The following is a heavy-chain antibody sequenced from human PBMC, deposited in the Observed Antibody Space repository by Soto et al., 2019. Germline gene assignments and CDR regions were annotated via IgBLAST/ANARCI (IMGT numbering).Heavy chain of an antibody. J-gene: IGHJ5*02. CDR3: ARDFSRENLCWWFDP. CDR1: GYTFTSNF. V-gene: IGHV1-46*01. Sequence: QVQLVQSGGEVKKPGASVKLSCKASGYTFTSNFIHWVRQAPGQGLEWLGVINPIGTSRTYAQKFKGRITLTTDTSTATVYMELSSLRSDDTAIYYCARDFSRENLCWWFDPWGQGSLVIVSS. D-gene: IGHD2-21*01. CDR2: INPIGTSR.